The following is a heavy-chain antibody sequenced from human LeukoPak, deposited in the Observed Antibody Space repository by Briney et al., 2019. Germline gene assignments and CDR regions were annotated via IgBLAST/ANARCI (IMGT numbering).Heavy chain of an antibody. Sequence: GASVKVSCKASGGTFSSYAISWVRQAPGQGLEWMGRIIPIFGIANYAQKFQGRVTITADKSTSTAYMELSSLRSEDTAVYYCARGHPYYDILTGSIDPWGQGTLVTVSS. J-gene: IGHJ5*02. CDR1: GGTFSSYA. D-gene: IGHD3-9*01. V-gene: IGHV1-69*04. CDR2: IIPIFGIA. CDR3: ARGHPYYDILTGSIDP.